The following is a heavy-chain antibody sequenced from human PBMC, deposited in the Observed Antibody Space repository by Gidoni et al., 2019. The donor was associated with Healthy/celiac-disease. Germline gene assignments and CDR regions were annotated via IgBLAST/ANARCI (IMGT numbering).Heavy chain of an antibody. CDR2: IYYSGST. Sequence: WIRQPPGKGLEWIGSIYYSGSTYYNPSLKSRVTRSVDTSKNQFSLKLSSVTAADTAVYYCARPSSIAATNDYWGQGTLVTVSS. D-gene: IGHD6-6*01. CDR3: ARPSSIAATNDY. J-gene: IGHJ4*02. V-gene: IGHV4-39*01.